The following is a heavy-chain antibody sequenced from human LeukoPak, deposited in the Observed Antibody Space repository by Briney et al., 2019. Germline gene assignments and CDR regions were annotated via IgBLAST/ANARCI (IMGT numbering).Heavy chain of an antibody. J-gene: IGHJ5*01. Sequence: GGSLRLSCAASGFTFSSYSMNWVRQAPGKGLEWVSYISSSSSTIYYADSVKGRFTISRDNAKNSLYLQMNSLRDEDTAVYYCARDYPYLIDRYNWNYVNWFDSWGQGTLVTVSS. D-gene: IGHD1-7*01. CDR1: GFTFSSYS. V-gene: IGHV3-48*02. CDR2: ISSSSSTI. CDR3: ARDYPYLIDRYNWNYVNWFDS.